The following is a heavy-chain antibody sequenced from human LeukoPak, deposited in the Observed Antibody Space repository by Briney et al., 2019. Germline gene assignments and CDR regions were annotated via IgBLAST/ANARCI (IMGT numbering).Heavy chain of an antibody. V-gene: IGHV3-21*01. J-gene: IGHJ4*02. D-gene: IGHD4-17*01. Sequence: GGSLRLSCAASGFTFSSYSMNWVRQAPGKGLEWVSSISSSSSYIYYADSVKGRFTISRDNAKNSLYLQMNSLRAEDTAVYYCATGVSDYGDYGWYFDYWGQGTLVTVSS. CDR1: GFTFSSYS. CDR2: ISSSSSYI. CDR3: ATGVSDYGDYGWYFDY.